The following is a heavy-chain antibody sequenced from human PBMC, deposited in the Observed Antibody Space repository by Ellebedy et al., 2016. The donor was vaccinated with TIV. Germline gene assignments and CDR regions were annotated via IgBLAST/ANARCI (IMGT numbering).Heavy chain of an antibody. CDR1: GGSISNYY. CDR2: VYSNGNT. CDR3: TRDLMASGWFDP. Sequence: MPSETLSLTCSVSGGSISNYYWNWIRQPPGKGLEWIGYVYSNGNTNYNPSLKSRATISVDTSNNYLYLKLSSVTAADTAIYYRTRDLMASGWFDPWGQGTLVTVSS. J-gene: IGHJ5*02. V-gene: IGHV4-59*01. D-gene: IGHD3-10*01.